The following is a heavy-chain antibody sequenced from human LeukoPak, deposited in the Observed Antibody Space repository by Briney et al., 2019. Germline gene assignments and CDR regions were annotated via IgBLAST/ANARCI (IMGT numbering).Heavy chain of an antibody. CDR3: ARGYYDSSGYYQFDY. Sequence: GSSVKVSCKASGYTFTSYGISWVRQAPGQGLEWMGRIIPIFGTANYAQKFQGRVTITTDESTSTAYMELSSLRSEDTAVYYCARGYYDSSGYYQFDYWGQGTLVTVSS. CDR2: IIPIFGTA. J-gene: IGHJ4*02. CDR1: GYTFTSYG. V-gene: IGHV1-69*05. D-gene: IGHD3-22*01.